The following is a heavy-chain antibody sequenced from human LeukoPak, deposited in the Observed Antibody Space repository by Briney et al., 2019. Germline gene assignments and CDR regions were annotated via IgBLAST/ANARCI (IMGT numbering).Heavy chain of an antibody. CDR3: ARDLQVGALYFFDY. CDR1: GFTFSSYG. D-gene: IGHD1-26*01. V-gene: IGHV3-30*02. Sequence: GGSLRLSCAASGFTFSSYGMHWVRQAPGKGLEWVAFIRYDGSNKYYADSAKGRFTISRDNAKHSLYLQMNSLRAEDTAVYYCARDLQVGALYFFDYWGQGTLVTVSS. J-gene: IGHJ4*02. CDR2: IRYDGSNK.